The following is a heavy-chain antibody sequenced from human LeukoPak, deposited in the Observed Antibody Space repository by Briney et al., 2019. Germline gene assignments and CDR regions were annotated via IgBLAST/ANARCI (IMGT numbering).Heavy chain of an antibody. CDR3: VRDKGGRSGAIYYDAFDV. D-gene: IGHD1-26*01. J-gene: IGHJ3*01. Sequence: PGGSLRLSCAASGFTFNTEWMIWVRQGPGKGLEGVAEIYEGGSTKYYVDSLKARFTISRDNAKNSLYLQMNSLRAEDTAVYYCVRDKGGRSGAIYYDAFDVWGQGTMVTVSS. CDR2: IYEGGSTK. CDR1: GFTFNTEW. V-gene: IGHV3-7*01.